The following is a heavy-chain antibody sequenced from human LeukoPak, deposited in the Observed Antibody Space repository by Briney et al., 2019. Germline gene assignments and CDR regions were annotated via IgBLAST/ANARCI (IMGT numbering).Heavy chain of an antibody. J-gene: IGHJ5*02. V-gene: IGHV4-59*01. CDR1: GGSISSYY. CDR3: ARSGLLQYFDSVNWFDP. Sequence: ASETLSLTCTVSGGSISSYYWSWIRQPPGKGLEWIGYIYYSGSTNYNPSLKSRVTISVDTSKNQFSLKLSSVTAADTAVYYCARSGLLQYFDSVNWFDPWGQGTLVTVSS. D-gene: IGHD3-9*01. CDR2: IYYSGST.